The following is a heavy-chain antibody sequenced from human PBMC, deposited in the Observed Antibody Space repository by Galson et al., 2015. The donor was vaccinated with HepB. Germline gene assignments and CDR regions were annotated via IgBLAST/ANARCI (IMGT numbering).Heavy chain of an antibody. CDR3: ARVRPAAIMGGYYFDY. V-gene: IGHV3-74*01. J-gene: IGHJ4*02. CDR1: GFTFSSYW. D-gene: IGHD2-2*01. Sequence: SLRLSCAASGFTFSSYWMHWVRQAPGKGLVWVSRINSDGSSTSYADSVKGRFTISRDNAKNTLYLQMNSLRAEDTAVYYCARVRPAAIMGGYYFDYWGQGTLVTVSS. CDR2: INSDGSST.